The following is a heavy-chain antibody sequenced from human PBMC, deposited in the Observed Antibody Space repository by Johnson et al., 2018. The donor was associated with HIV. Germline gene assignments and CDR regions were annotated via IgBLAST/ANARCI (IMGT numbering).Heavy chain of an antibody. CDR1: GFTFSSYG. V-gene: IGHV3-30*03. J-gene: IGHJ3*02. CDR3: ARAYSYGAFDI. Sequence: QVQLVESGGGLVKPGGSLRLSCAVSGFTFSSYGMHWVRQAPGKGLEWVAVISYDGSNKYYADSVKGRFTISRDNSKNSLYLQMNSLRAEDTAVYYCARAYSYGAFDIWGLGTKVTVSS. CDR2: ISYDGSNK. D-gene: IGHD5-18*01.